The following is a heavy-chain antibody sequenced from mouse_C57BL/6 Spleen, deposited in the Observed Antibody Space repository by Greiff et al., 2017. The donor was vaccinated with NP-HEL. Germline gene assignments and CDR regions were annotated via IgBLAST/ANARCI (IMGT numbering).Heavy chain of an antibody. Sequence: VQLQQSVAELVRPGASVKLSCTASGFNIKNTYMHWVKQRPEQGLEWIGRIDPANGNTKYAPKFQGKATITADTSSNTAYLQLSSLTSEDTAIYYCARDYSGSSPHGYFDVWGTGTTVTVSS. V-gene: IGHV14-3*01. CDR1: GFNIKNTY. J-gene: IGHJ1*03. CDR2: IDPANGNT. D-gene: IGHD1-1*01. CDR3: ARDYSGSSPHGYFDV.